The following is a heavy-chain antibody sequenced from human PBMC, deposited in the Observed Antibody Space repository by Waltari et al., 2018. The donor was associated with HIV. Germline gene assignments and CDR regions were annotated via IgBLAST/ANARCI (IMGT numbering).Heavy chain of an antibody. Sequence: QVQLVQSGAEVKKPGASVKVSCKASGYTFTGYYMHWVRQAPGQGLEWMGWINPNSGGTNYAQKFQGRVTMTRDTSISTAYMELSRLRSDDTAVYYCARDPVGAIGRGDYFDYWGQGTLVTVSS. V-gene: IGHV1-2*02. J-gene: IGHJ4*02. CDR3: ARDPVGAIGRGDYFDY. D-gene: IGHD1-26*01. CDR2: INPNSGGT. CDR1: GYTFTGYY.